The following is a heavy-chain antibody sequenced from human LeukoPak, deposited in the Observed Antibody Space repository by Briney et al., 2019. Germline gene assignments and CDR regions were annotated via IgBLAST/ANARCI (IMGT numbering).Heavy chain of an antibody. CDR1: GGTFSSYA. D-gene: IGHD3-22*01. Sequence: SVKVSCKASGGTFSSYAISWVRQAPGQGLEWMGRIIPILGIANYAQKFQGRVTITADKSTSTAYMELSSLRSEDTAVYYCARAARYDSSGYSWDDAFDIWGQGTMVTVSS. J-gene: IGHJ3*02. V-gene: IGHV1-69*04. CDR3: ARAARYDSSGYSWDDAFDI. CDR2: IIPILGIA.